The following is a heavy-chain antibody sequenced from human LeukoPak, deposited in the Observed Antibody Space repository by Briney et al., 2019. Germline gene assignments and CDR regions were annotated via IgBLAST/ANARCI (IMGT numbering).Heavy chain of an antibody. Sequence: SETLSLTCAVYGGSFSGYYWSWIRQPPGKGLEWIGEINHSGSTNYNPSLKSRVTISVDTSKNQFSLKLSSVTAADTAVYYCARDDYSDLSRAFDIWGQGTMVTVSS. CDR1: GGSFSGYY. J-gene: IGHJ3*02. V-gene: IGHV4-34*01. CDR3: ARDDYSDLSRAFDI. D-gene: IGHD4-11*01. CDR2: INHSGST.